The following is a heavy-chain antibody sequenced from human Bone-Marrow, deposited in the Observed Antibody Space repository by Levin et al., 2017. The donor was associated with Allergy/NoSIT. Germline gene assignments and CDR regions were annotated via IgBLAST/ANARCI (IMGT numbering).Heavy chain of an antibody. D-gene: IGHD4-17*01. Sequence: SETLSLTCAVSPGSIDGSTWWSWVRQPPGKGLEWIGEIYHTCVSRYNPSLKNRVTMSIDRSKNVFSLNVSSVTAADTALYYCARKRVTVTLDYWSQGTLVTVSS. CDR1: PGSIDGSTW. J-gene: IGHJ4*02. CDR3: ARKRVTVTLDY. V-gene: IGHV4-4*02. CDR2: IYHTCVS.